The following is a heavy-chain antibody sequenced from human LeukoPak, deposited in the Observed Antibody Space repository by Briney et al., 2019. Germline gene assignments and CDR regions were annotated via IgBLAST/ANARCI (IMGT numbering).Heavy chain of an antibody. D-gene: IGHD2-8*02. CDR1: GFTFSDSW. CDR2: INKRGSET. V-gene: IGHV3-7*01. Sequence: PGGSLRLSCAGSGFTFSDSWMAWVRQVPGKGLEWVADINKRGSETYYADSVRGRFTISRDNDKNSLFLQMNSLRVDDTALYYCARELVVGPAEYFQHWGHGTLVTVSS. CDR3: ARELVVGPAEYFQH. J-gene: IGHJ1*01.